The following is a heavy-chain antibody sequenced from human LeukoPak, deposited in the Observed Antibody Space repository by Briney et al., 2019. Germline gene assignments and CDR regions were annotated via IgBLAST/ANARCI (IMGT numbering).Heavy chain of an antibody. J-gene: IGHJ5*02. V-gene: IGHV3-7*05. CDR3: ARGGWFFDP. CDR1: GFTFSSYW. Sequence: GGSLRLSCAASGFTFSSYWMSWVRQAPGKGLEWVANIKQDGSEKYYVDSVKGRFTISRDNAKNSLFLQMNNLRAEDTAVYHCARGGWFFDPWGEGTLVTVSS. D-gene: IGHD3-10*01. CDR2: IKQDGSEK.